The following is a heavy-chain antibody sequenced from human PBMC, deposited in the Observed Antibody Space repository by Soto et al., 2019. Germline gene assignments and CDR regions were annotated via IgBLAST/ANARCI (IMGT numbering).Heavy chain of an antibody. D-gene: IGHD1-1*01. V-gene: IGHV1-69*13. CDR2: IIPIFGTA. CDR1: GGTFSSYA. Sequence: SVKVSCKASGGTFSSYAISWVRQAPGQGLEWMGGIIPIFGTANYAQKFQGRVTITADESTSTAYMELSSLRSGDTAVYYCASYWNYDYGMDVWGQGTTVTVSS. J-gene: IGHJ6*02. CDR3: ASYWNYDYGMDV.